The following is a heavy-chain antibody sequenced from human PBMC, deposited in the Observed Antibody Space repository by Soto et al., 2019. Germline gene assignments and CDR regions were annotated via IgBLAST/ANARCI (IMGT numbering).Heavy chain of an antibody. Sequence: PGGSLRHSCAASGFIFSNYGMHWVRQAPGKGMEWVAVIWYDGSNEQYAESVKGRFTISRDNSKNTLFLQMNSLRAEDTAAYYCARDHYFQSVWYDRVWSTDGSDIWGQGTMVTVSS. CDR3: ARDHYFQSVWYDRVWSTDGSDI. J-gene: IGHJ3*02. CDR2: IWYDGSNE. D-gene: IGHD6-19*01. CDR1: GFIFSNYG. V-gene: IGHV3-33*01.